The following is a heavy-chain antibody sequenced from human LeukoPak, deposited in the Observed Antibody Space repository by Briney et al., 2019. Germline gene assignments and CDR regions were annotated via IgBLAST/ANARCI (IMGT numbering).Heavy chain of an antibody. Sequence: GGSLRLSCAASGFTFSSYIMSWVRQAPGKGLEWVSALSTSGDSTYYADSVKGRFTISRDNSKNTLYLQMDSLRAEDTAIYYCAKAGDYVPVFFDYWGQGTLVTVSS. CDR1: GFTFSSYI. D-gene: IGHD4-17*01. CDR2: LSTSGDST. J-gene: IGHJ4*02. CDR3: AKAGDYVPVFFDY. V-gene: IGHV3-23*01.